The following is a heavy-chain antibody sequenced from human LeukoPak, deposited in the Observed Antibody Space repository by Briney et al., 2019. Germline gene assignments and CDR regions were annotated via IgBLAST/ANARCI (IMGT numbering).Heavy chain of an antibody. V-gene: IGHV1-2*02. Sequence: GASVKVSCKASGYTFTGYYTHWVRQAPGQGLEWMGWINPNNGGTNYAQKFQGRVTMTRDTSITTAYMELRRLKSDDTAVYFCARDWEEYFDSGGYYYDGFDIWGQGTMVTVSS. CDR2: INPNNGGT. D-gene: IGHD3-22*01. J-gene: IGHJ3*02. CDR3: ARDWEEYFDSGGYYYDGFDI. CDR1: GYTFTGYY.